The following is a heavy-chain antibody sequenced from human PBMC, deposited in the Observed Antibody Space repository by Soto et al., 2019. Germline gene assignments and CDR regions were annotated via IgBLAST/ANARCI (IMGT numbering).Heavy chain of an antibody. D-gene: IGHD3-9*01. CDR1: GFTFRNYW. CDR2: TNRDGSQA. V-gene: IGHV3-7*01. CDR3: VTDAQNSEWLTLGY. Sequence: GGSLRLSYAASGFTFRNYWMSWVRQAAGRGLEWVANTNRDGSQAYYVDSVKGRFTISRDNAKNSIYLQMDSLRADDTAVYYCVTDAQNSEWLTLGYWGQGTLVTVSS. J-gene: IGHJ4*02.